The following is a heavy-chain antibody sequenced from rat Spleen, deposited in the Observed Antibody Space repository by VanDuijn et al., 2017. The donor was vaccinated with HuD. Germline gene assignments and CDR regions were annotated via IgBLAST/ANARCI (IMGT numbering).Heavy chain of an antibody. J-gene: IGHJ3*01. CDR1: GFTFNNYD. CDR2: IIYDGSRT. CDR3: AKDISRFITTKGFDY. Sequence: EVQLVESGGGLVQPGRSLQLSCAASGFTFNNYDMAWVRQTPTKGLEWVATIIYDGSRTYYRDSVKGRFTISRDNAKNTLYLQMDSLRSEDTATYYCAKDISRFITTKGFDYWGQGTLVTVSS. D-gene: IGHD1-10*01. V-gene: IGHV5S10*01.